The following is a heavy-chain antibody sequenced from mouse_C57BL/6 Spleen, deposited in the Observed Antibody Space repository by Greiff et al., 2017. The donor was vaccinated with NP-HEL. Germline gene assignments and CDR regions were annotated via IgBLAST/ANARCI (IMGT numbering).Heavy chain of an antibody. J-gene: IGHJ4*01. CDR1: GFTFSDYY. CDR3: ARGVALPGIMDY. Sequence: EVKLMESGGGLVQPGGSLKLSCAASGFTFSDYYMYWVRQTPEKRLEWVAYISNGGGSTYYPDTVKGRFTISRDNAKNNLYLQMSRLKSEDKAMYYCARGVALPGIMDYWGQGTSVTVSS. CDR2: ISNGGGST. V-gene: IGHV5-12*01. D-gene: IGHD5-5*01.